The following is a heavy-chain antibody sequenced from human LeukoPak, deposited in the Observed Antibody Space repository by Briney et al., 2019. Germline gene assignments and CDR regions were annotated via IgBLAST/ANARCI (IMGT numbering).Heavy chain of an antibody. CDR1: GFAFSSYS. J-gene: IGHJ6*02. Sequence: GGSLRLSCAASGFAFSSYSMNWVRQAPGKGLEWVSSISSSSSYIYYADSVKGRFTISRDNAKNSLYLQMNSLRAEDTAVYYCARDPDSSGYYRLRYYYYGMDVWGQGTTVTVSS. CDR2: ISSSSSYI. V-gene: IGHV3-21*01. CDR3: ARDPDSSGYYRLRYYYYGMDV. D-gene: IGHD3-22*01.